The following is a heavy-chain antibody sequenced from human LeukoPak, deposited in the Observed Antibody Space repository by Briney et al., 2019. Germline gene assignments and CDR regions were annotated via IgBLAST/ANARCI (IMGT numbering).Heavy chain of an antibody. CDR1: GVSVSSGSYY. Sequence: SETLSLTCTVSGVSVSSGSYYWSWIRQPPGKGLEWIGYIYYSGSTNYNPSLKSRVTISVDTSKNQFSLKLSSVTAADTAVYYCESRYDGRTFSDYWGQGTLVTVSS. CDR3: ESRYDGRTFSDY. D-gene: IGHD3-16*01. V-gene: IGHV4-61*01. CDR2: IYYSGST. J-gene: IGHJ4*02.